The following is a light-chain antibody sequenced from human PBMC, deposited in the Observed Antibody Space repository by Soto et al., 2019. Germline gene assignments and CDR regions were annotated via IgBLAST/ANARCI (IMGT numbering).Light chain of an antibody. J-gene: IGLJ3*02. V-gene: IGLV2-23*02. CDR1: SSNVGSYNF. Sequence: ALTQPASVSGSRGQSITISCTGTSSNVGSYNFVSWYRQYPGKAPELIIYEVSQRPSTFFNRFSGSKSGNTASLTISGLQSDDEADYYCCSYAGNNALVFGGGTKVTVL. CDR3: CSYAGNNALV. CDR2: EVS.